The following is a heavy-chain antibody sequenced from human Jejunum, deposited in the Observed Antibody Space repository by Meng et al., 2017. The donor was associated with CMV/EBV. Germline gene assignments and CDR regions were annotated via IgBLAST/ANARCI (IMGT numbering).Heavy chain of an antibody. Sequence: QIQLVQSGAEVNKPGASVRVSCEAFGYSFPFYGISWMRQAPRQGLEWLGWISAYDGATNYAQKFQGRVTMTTDTSTSTVYMELRSLGSDDTAVFYCARGGRDGHSLLFDFWGQGTLVTVSS. CDR1: GYSFPFYG. CDR3: ARGGRDGHSLLFDF. CDR2: ISAYDGAT. J-gene: IGHJ4*02. V-gene: IGHV1-18*01. D-gene: IGHD5-24*01.